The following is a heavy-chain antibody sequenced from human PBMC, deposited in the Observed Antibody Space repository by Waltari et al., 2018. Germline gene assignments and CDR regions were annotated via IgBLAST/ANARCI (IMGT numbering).Heavy chain of an antibody. Sequence: EVQLVESGGGLVQPGGSLRLSCAASGFTFSSYWMHWVRQAPGKGLVGVSRLNSDGGSTSYADSGKGRFTISRDNAKNTLYLQMNSLRAEDTAVYYCARSLYGGIDYWGQGTLVTVSS. V-gene: IGHV3-74*01. D-gene: IGHD3-16*02. CDR2: LNSDGGST. CDR1: GFTFSSYW. J-gene: IGHJ4*02. CDR3: ARSLYGGIDY.